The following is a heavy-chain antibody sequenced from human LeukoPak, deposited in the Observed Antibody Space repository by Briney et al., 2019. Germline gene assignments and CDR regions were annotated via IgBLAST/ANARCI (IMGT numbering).Heavy chain of an antibody. D-gene: IGHD6-19*01. J-gene: IGHJ4*02. Sequence: SETLSLTCTVSGGSISSYYWSWIRQPPGKGLEWIGCIYYSGSTNYNPSLKSRVTISVDTSKNQFSLKLSSVTAADTAVYYCARQGGLSVAGLVYWGQGTLVTVSS. CDR3: ARQGGLSVAGLVY. CDR2: IYYSGST. CDR1: GGSISSYY. V-gene: IGHV4-59*08.